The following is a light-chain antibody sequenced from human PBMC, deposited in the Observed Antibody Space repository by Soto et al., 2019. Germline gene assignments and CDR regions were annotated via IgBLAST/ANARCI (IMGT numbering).Light chain of an antibody. V-gene: IGKV1-9*01. Sequence: DIQLTHSPSFLSASVGDRVTISCRASQGISSYLAWYQHKPGKAPNLLISAASTLQSGVPSRFSGSGSGTEFTLTISSLQPEDFATYYCQQLNSYPLSFGGGTKVDIK. CDR1: QGISSY. J-gene: IGKJ4*01. CDR2: AAS. CDR3: QQLNSYPLS.